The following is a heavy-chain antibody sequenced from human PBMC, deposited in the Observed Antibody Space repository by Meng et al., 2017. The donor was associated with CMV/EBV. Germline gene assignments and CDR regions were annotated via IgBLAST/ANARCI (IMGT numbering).Heavy chain of an antibody. Sequence: VPLQESGPGLVKPSGTLSLTCTVSGGSISSYYWSWIRQPAGKGLEWIGRIYTSGSTNYNPSLKSRVTMSVDTSKNQFSLKLSSVTAADTAVYYCARDLMNCSSTSCANWFDPWGQGTLVTVSS. J-gene: IGHJ5*02. D-gene: IGHD2-2*01. CDR2: IYTSGST. V-gene: IGHV4-4*07. CDR1: GGSISSYY. CDR3: ARDLMNCSSTSCANWFDP.